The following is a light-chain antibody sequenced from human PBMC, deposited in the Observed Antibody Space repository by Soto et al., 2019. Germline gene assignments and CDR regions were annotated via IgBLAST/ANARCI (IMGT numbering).Light chain of an antibody. J-gene: IGKJ2*01. Sequence: EIVLTQSPGTLSLSPGERATLSCRASQSVSSSYFAWYQQKPGQAPRLLIYGASSRATGIPDRFSGSGSGKDFTLTISRLEPEDFAVYYCQQYGSSPMYTLGQGTKLEIK. CDR1: QSVSSSY. CDR3: QQYGSSPMYT. V-gene: IGKV3-20*01. CDR2: GAS.